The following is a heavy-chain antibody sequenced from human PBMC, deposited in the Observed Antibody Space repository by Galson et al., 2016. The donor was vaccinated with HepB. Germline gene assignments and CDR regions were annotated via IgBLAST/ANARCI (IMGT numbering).Heavy chain of an antibody. Sequence: SVKVSCKASGYTFTNYGINWVRQAPGQGLEWMGWIGAYSGNTNYAQNLQGRVTMTTDTSTSTAYMELRSLRSDDTALYYCARGGTMVQGIHLYFGIDVWGKGTTVTVSS. CDR3: ARGGTMVQGIHLYFGIDV. V-gene: IGHV1-18*01. D-gene: IGHD3-10*01. CDR1: GYTFTNYG. CDR2: IGAYSGNT. J-gene: IGHJ6*04.